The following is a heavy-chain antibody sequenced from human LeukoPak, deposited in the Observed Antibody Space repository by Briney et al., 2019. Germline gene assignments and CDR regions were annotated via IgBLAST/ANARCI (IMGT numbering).Heavy chain of an antibody. CDR2: LTSSGGTT. J-gene: IGHJ3*02. D-gene: IGHD6-19*01. CDR1: GFTFSNYA. V-gene: IGHV3-23*01. Sequence: PGGSLRLSCAASGFTFSNYAMSWVRQAPGRGLEWVSGLTSSGGTTYYADSVKGRFTISRDNSRSTLYLQTNSLRVEDTAVYYCAKPVAGSSLGAFDTWGQGTMVTVSS. CDR3: AKPVAGSSLGAFDT.